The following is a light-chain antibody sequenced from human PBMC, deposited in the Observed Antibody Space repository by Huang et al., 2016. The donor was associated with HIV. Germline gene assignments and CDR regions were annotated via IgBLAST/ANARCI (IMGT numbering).Light chain of an antibody. CDR3: QQYYSTPYT. J-gene: IGKJ2*01. V-gene: IGKV4-1*01. CDR1: QSVLYSSNNKNY. Sequence: DIVMTQSPDSLAVSLGERATINCKSSQSVLYSSNNKNYLAWYQQKPGQPPKLLLYWASTRESWVPDRFSGSGSETDFTLTISSLQAEDVAVYYCQQYYSTPYTFGQGTKLEIK. CDR2: WAS.